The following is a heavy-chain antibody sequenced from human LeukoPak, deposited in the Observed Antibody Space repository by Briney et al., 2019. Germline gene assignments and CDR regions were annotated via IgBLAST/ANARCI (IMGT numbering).Heavy chain of an antibody. D-gene: IGHD3-22*01. CDR2: ISGSGGST. J-gene: IGHJ4*02. V-gene: IGHV3-23*01. CDR3: ARDRGAYDSSGYPMGDFDY. Sequence: GGSLRLSCAASGFNYSSYTMNWVRQAPGKGLEWVSAISGSGGSTYYADSVKGRFTISRDNSKNTLYLQMNSLRAEDTAVYYCARDRGAYDSSGYPMGDFDYWGQGTLVTVSS. CDR1: GFNYSSYT.